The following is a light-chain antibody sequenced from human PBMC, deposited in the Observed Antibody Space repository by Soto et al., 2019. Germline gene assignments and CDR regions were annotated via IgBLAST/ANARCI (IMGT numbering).Light chain of an antibody. J-gene: IGKJ1*01. CDR1: QYINTR. Sequence: EIVLTQSPATLSSFPGDRVTLSCRASQYINTRLAWYQHRPGQAPRLLIYQTSLRAAGIPARFSASGSGTDFTLTISDVQPEAFALYYCQQSQSWPRTFGQGTKVDI. CDR3: QQSQSWPRT. CDR2: QTS. V-gene: IGKV3-11*01.